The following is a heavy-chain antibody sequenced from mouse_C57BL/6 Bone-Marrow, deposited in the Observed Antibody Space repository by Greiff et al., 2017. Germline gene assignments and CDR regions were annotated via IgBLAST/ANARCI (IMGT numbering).Heavy chain of an antibody. Sequence: QVQLQQPGTELVKPGASVKLSCKASGYTFTSYWMHWVKQRPGQGLEWIGNIKPSNGGTNYNEKFKSKATLNVDKSASTAYMQLSSLTTEDSAVYYCARSLYDYWAYWGQGTLVTVSA. CDR3: ARSLYDYWAY. D-gene: IGHD2-4*01. CDR1: GYTFTSYW. J-gene: IGHJ3*01. CDR2: IKPSNGGT. V-gene: IGHV1-53*01.